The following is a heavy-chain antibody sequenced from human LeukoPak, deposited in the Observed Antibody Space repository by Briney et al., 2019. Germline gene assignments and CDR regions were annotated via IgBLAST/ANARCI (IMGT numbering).Heavy chain of an antibody. CDR3: ARSDDYNSRNVFNY. CDR2: ISSSGSTQ. Sequence: GGSLRLSCAASGFTFSSYEMNWVRQAPGKGLEWVSYISSSGSTQYYADSVKGRFTISRDNSKNTLYLQMNSLRAEDTALYYCARSDDYNSRNVFNYWGQGTLVTVSS. J-gene: IGHJ4*02. V-gene: IGHV3-48*03. CDR1: GFTFSSYE. D-gene: IGHD5-24*01.